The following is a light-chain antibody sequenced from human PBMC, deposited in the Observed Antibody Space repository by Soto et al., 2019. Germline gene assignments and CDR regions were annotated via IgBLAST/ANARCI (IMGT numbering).Light chain of an antibody. J-gene: IGLJ2*01. CDR1: SSDVGGYNY. CDR3: TSYTSNAFVV. Sequence: QSALTQPASVSGSPGQSITISCTGNSSDVGGYNYVSWYQQHPDKVPRLMIYEVNNRPSGVSNRFSGSKSGNTASLTISGLQAEDEGDYYCTSYTSNAFVVFGGGTKLTVL. CDR2: EVN. V-gene: IGLV2-14*01.